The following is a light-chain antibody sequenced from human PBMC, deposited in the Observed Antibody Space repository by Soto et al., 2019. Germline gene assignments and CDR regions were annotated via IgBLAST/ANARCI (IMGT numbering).Light chain of an antibody. CDR3: QSWGTLIHGI. CDR1: SGNSSYA. Sequence: QSVLTQSPSASASLGASVKITCTLNSGNSSYAIEWHQQQPEKGPRYLMKLNSDGSHSKGDGTPDRFSGSSSGAERYLTISILQSEDEAYYCYQSWGTLIHGIFGTGTKVTVL. J-gene: IGLJ1*01. V-gene: IGLV4-69*01. CDR2: LNSDGSH.